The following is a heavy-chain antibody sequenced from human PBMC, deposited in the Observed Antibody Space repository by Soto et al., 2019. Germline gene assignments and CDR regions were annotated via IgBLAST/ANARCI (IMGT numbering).Heavy chain of an antibody. CDR1: GGSISSSSYY. Sequence: ETLSLTCTVSGGSISSSSYYWGWIRQPPGKGLEWIGSIYYSGSTYYNPSLKSRVTISVDTSKNQFSLKLSSVTAADTAVYYCARILRALYYFDYWGQGTLVTVSS. J-gene: IGHJ4*02. V-gene: IGHV4-39*01. CDR2: IYYSGST. CDR3: ARILRALYYFDY.